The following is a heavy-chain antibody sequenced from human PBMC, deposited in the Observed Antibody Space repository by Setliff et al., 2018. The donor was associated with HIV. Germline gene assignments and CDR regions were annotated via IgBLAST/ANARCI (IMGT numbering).Heavy chain of an antibody. V-gene: IGHV4-34*01. J-gene: IGHJ1*01. CDR1: GGSFNGYY. CDR2: INHSGST. Sequence: SETLSLTCAVYGGSFNGYYWSWIRQPPGKGLEWIGEINHSGSTNYNPSLKSRVTMSVDKSKNQFSLRLSSVTAADTAVYYCARARRAGRGPKYFQHWGQGTLVTVSS. D-gene: IGHD2-15*01. CDR3: ARARRAGRGPKYFQH.